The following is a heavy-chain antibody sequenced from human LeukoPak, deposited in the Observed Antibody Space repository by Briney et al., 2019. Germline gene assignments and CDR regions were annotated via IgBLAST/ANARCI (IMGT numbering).Heavy chain of an antibody. CDR1: GFTFTSYW. CDR2: IYPGDSDT. CDR3: ARHSLVNYGDCFDY. D-gene: IGHD4-17*01. Sequence: GGSLRLSCAASGFTFTSYWIGWVRQMPGKGLEWMGIIYPGDSDTRYSPSFQGQVTISADKSISTAYLQWSSLKASDTAMYYYARHSLVNYGDCFDYWGQGTLVTVSS. V-gene: IGHV5-51*01. J-gene: IGHJ4*02.